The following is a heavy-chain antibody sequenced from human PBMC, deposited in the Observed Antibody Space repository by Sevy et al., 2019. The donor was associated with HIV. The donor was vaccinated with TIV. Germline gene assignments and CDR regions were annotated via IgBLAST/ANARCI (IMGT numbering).Heavy chain of an antibody. CDR3: AKEDSNYYYDY. Sequence: GGSLRLSCAATGFSFSNTGMHWVRKAPGKGLEWVGIVSRDGITVFYAESVKGRFTISRDNSKSTLYLQMNSLRLEDTAVYYCAKEDSNYYYDYWGQGTLVTVSS. V-gene: IGHV3-30*18. J-gene: IGHJ4*02. CDR2: VSRDGITV. CDR1: GFSFSNTG. D-gene: IGHD6-13*01.